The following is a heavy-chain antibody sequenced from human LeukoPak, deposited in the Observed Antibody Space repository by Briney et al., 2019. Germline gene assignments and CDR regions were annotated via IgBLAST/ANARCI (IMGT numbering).Heavy chain of an antibody. Sequence: GGSLRLSCAASGFTFSSYGMHWVRQAPGKGLEWVAFIRYDGSNKYYADSVKGRFTISRDNSKNTLYLQMNSLRAEDTAVYYCCAPSRYCSGGSCYPGAFDIWGQGTMVTVSS. CDR3: CAPSRYCSGGSCYPGAFDI. D-gene: IGHD2-15*01. V-gene: IGHV3-30*02. CDR1: GFTFSSYG. CDR2: IRYDGSNK. J-gene: IGHJ3*02.